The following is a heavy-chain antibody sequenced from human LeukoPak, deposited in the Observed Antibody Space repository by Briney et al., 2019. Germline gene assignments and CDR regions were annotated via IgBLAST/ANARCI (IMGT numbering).Heavy chain of an antibody. V-gene: IGHV3-53*01. Sequence: GGSLRLSCAVSGFTVSNNYMSWIRQAPGKGLEWVSVIYSADSTFYADSVRGRFTTSRDNFKNTLYLQMNSLRAEDTAVYDCATGYSSSRYHYWGQGTLVTVSS. CDR3: ATGYSSSRYHY. D-gene: IGHD6-13*01. J-gene: IGHJ4*02. CDR2: IYSADST. CDR1: GFTVSNNY.